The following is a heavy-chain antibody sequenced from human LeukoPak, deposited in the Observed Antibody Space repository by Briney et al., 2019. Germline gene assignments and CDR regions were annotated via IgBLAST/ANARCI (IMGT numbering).Heavy chain of an antibody. Sequence: GGSLRLPCAASGFTFSSYAMNWVRQAPGKGLEWVSAISGRDSSTYYADSVKGRFTISRDNSKNTLYLQMNSLRAEDTAVYYCAKIRPPAYDIWGQGTMVTVSS. CDR2: ISGRDSST. CDR3: AKIRPPAYDI. V-gene: IGHV3-23*01. J-gene: IGHJ3*02. CDR1: GFTFSSYA. D-gene: IGHD3-3*02.